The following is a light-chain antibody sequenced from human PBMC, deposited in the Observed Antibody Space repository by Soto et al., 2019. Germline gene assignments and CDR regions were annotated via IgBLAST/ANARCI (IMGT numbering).Light chain of an antibody. CDR3: SSYAGSSLV. CDR2: DVS. V-gene: IGLV2-8*01. Sequence: QSVLTQPPSASGSPGQSVTISCTGTSSDVGGYNYVSWYQQHPGKAPKLIIFDVSKRPSGVPDRFSGPKSGNTASLTVSGLQAEDEADYYCSSYAGSSLVFGTGTKVTVL. J-gene: IGLJ1*01. CDR1: SSDVGGYNY.